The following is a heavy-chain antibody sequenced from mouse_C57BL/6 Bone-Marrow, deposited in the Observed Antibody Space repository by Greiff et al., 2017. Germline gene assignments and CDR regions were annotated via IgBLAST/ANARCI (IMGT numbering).Heavy chain of an antibody. CDR1: GFSLTSYA. Sequence: QVQLQQSGPGLVEPSQCLSITCTVSGFSLTSYAISWVRQPPGKGLEWLGVIWTGGGTNYNSALKSRLSISKDTSKSQVFVKINSLQTEDTARYYCARYINYYVFDYWGQGTTLTVSS. CDR3: ARYINYYVFDY. D-gene: IGHD2-5*01. CDR2: IWTGGGT. J-gene: IGHJ2*01. V-gene: IGHV2-9-1*01.